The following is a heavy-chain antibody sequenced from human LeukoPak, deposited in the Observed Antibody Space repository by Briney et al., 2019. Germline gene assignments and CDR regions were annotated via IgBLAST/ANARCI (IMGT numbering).Heavy chain of an antibody. V-gene: IGHV4-39*07. J-gene: IGHJ4*02. CDR2: IYYSGNT. CDR3: ARLSTVTTSFDY. Sequence: ASETLSLTCTVSAGSISSDSYYWGWIRQPPGKGLEWIGTIYYSGNTYYNPSLKSRVTISVDTSKNQFSLKLSSVTAADTAVYYCARLSTVTTSFDYWGQGTLVTVSS. D-gene: IGHD4-17*01. CDR1: AGSISSDSYY.